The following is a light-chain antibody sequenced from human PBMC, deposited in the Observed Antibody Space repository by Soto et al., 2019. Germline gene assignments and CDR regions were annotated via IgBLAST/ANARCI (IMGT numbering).Light chain of an antibody. Sequence: DVVMTQSPLSLPVTPGEAASISCRSSQSLLHSSGYNYLDWYLQKPGQSPQLLIYLGSNRASGVPDRLSGSGSGTDFTLRISRVEAEDVGIYYCMQPLQTPWTFGQGTKVEIK. CDR1: QSLLHSSGYNY. J-gene: IGKJ1*01. CDR3: MQPLQTPWT. CDR2: LGS. V-gene: IGKV2-28*01.